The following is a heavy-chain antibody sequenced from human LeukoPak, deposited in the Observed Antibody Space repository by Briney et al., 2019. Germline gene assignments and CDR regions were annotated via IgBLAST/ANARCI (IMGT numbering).Heavy chain of an antibody. J-gene: IGHJ6*03. CDR2: IYHSGST. D-gene: IGHD2-2*01. CDR1: GGSISSGGYY. V-gene: IGHV4-30-2*02. CDR3: ARCAVYCSSTSCHYYMDV. Sequence: TSETLSLTCTVSGGSISSGGYYWSWIRQPPGKGLEWIGYIYHSGSTYYNPSLKSRVTISVDRSKNQFSLKLSSVTAADTAVYYCARCAVYCSSTSCHYYMDVWGKGTTVTVSS.